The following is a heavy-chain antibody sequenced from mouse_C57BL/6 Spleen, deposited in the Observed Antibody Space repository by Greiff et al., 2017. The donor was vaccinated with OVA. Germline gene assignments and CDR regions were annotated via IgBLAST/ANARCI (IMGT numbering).Heavy chain of an antibody. J-gene: IGHJ3*01. CDR1: GFTFSSYA. V-gene: IGHV5-4*01. CDR3: ARDPPYYVSSPCAY. D-gene: IGHD1-1*01. Sequence: DVHLVESGGGLVKPGGSLKLSCAASGFTFSSYAMSWVRQTPEKRLEWVATISDGGSYTYYPDNVKGRFTISRDNAKNNLYLQMSHLKSEDTAMYYCARDPPYYVSSPCAYWGQGTLVTVSA. CDR2: ISDGGSYT.